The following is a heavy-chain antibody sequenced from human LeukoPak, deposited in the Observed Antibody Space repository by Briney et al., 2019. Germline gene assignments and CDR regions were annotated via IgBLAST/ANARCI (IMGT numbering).Heavy chain of an antibody. J-gene: IGHJ3*02. CDR1: GYSISRAYY. D-gene: IGHD3-10*01. CDR3: ARGEGPGIPII. V-gene: IGHV4-38-2*02. Sequence: SETLSLTCTVSGYSISRAYYWGWIRPPPGKGLEWIGSIYQSGTTYYNPSLKSRVTISIDTSQKQFSLKLSSLTAADTAVYYCARGEGPGIPIIWGQGTMVTVSS. CDR2: IYQSGTT.